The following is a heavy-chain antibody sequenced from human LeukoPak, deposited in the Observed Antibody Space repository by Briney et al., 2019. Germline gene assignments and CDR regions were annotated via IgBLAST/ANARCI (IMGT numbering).Heavy chain of an antibody. CDR2: IYHSGST. V-gene: IGHV4-30-2*01. J-gene: IGHJ4*02. CDR1: GGSISSGGYS. D-gene: IGHD5-24*01. Sequence: SQTLSLTCAVSGGSISSGGYSWSWIRQPPGKGLEWIGYIYHSGSTYYNPSLKSQVTISVDRSKNQFSLKLSSVTAADTAVYYCARAPIRSAPFDYWGQGTLVTVSS. CDR3: ARAPIRSAPFDY.